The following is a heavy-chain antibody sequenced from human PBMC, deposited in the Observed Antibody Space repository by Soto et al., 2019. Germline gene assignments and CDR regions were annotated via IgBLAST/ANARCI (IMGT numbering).Heavy chain of an antibody. J-gene: IGHJ6*02. Sequence: QVQLQESGPGLVKPSQTLSLTCTVSGGCISSGDYYWSWIRQPPGKGLEWIGYIYYSGSTYYNPSLKSRVTISVDTSKNQFSLKLSSVTAADTAVYYCARDRGIAVAGTPGMDVWGQGTTVTVSS. CDR2: IYYSGST. CDR1: GGCISSGDYY. V-gene: IGHV4-30-4*01. D-gene: IGHD6-19*01. CDR3: ARDRGIAVAGTPGMDV.